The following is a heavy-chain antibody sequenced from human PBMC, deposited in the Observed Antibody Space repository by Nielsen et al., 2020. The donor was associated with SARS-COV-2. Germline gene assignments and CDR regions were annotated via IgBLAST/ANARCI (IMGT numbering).Heavy chain of an antibody. J-gene: IGHJ6*02. Sequence: SVKVSCKASGGTFSSYAISWVRQAPGQGLEWMGGIIPIFGTANYAQKFQGRVTITADESTSTAYMELSSLRSEDTAVYYCARVVDPGYYYYGMDVWGQGTTVTVSS. CDR3: ARVVDPGYYYYGMDV. CDR2: IIPIFGTA. D-gene: IGHD5-18*01. V-gene: IGHV1-69*13. CDR1: GGTFSSYA.